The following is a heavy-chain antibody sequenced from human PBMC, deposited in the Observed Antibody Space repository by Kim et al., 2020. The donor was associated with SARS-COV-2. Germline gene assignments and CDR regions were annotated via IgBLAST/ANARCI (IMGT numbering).Heavy chain of an antibody. D-gene: IGHD2-2*01. J-gene: IGHJ3*02. CDR1: GGSISSSSYY. CDR3: ARTGYCSSTSCYGPWTAFDI. V-gene: IGHV4-39*07. Sequence: SETLSLTCTVSGGSISSSSYYWGWIRQPPGKGLEWIGSIYYSGSTYYNPSLKSRVTISVDTSKNQFSLKLSSVTAADTAVYYCARTGYCSSTSCYGPWTAFDIWGQGTMVTVSS. CDR2: IYYSGST.